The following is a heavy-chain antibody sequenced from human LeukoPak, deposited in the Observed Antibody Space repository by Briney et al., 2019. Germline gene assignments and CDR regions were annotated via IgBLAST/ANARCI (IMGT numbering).Heavy chain of an antibody. CDR1: GLTVSSNY. J-gene: IGHJ4*02. CDR2: IYSCGST. V-gene: IGHV3-66*01. Sequence: GGSLRLSCAASGLTVSSNYMSWVRQAPGKGLEWVSVIYSCGSTYYADSVKGRFTISRDNSKNTLYLQMNSLRAEDTAVYYCARGGSYGGYHSYWGQGTLVTVSS. D-gene: IGHD4-23*01. CDR3: ARGGSYGGYHSY.